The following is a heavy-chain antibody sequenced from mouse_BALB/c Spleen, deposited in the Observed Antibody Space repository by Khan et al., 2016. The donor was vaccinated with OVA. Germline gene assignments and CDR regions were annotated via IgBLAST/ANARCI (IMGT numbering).Heavy chain of an antibody. J-gene: IGHJ3*01. CDR1: GFTFSTYG. D-gene: IGHD1-1*01. V-gene: IGHV5-6*01. Sequence: EVELVESGGDLVKPGGSLKLSCATSGFTFSTYGMSWVRQTPDKRLEWVAAISSGGSYTYYPGSVKGRFTISRDNANNTLYLQMSSLKSEDTAIYCCTRLAYYYNSEGFAYWGQGTLVTVSA. CDR2: ISSGGSYT. CDR3: TRLAYYYNSEGFAY.